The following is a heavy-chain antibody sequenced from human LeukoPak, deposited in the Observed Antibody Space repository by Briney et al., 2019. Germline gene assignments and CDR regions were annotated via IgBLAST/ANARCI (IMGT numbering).Heavy chain of an antibody. D-gene: IGHD2-2*01. CDR2: INPSGGST. CDR1: GYTFTSYY. Sequence: ASVKVSCKASGYTFTSYYMHWVRRAPGQGLEWMGIINPSGGSTSYAQKFQGRVTMTRDTSTSTVYMELSSLRSEDTAVYYCAREKMDYNGYCSSTSCPLDYWGQGTLVTVSS. V-gene: IGHV1-46*01. CDR3: AREKMDYNGYCSSTSCPLDY. J-gene: IGHJ4*02.